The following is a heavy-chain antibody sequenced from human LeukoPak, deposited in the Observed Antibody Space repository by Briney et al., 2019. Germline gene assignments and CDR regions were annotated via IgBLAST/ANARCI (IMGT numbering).Heavy chain of an antibody. CDR3: ARDFSRSGWYSDY. CDR2: ISSSSSYI. Sequence: GGSLRLSCAASGFTFSSYSMNWVRQAPGKGLEWVSSISSSSSYIYYADSVKGRFTISRDNAKNSLYLQMNSLRAEDTAVYYCARDFSRSGWYSDYWGQGTLVTVSS. CDR1: GFTFSSYS. D-gene: IGHD6-19*01. J-gene: IGHJ4*02. V-gene: IGHV3-21*01.